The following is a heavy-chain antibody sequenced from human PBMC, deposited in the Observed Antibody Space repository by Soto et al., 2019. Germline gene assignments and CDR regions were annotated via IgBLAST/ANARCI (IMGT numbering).Heavy chain of an antibody. V-gene: IGHV4-38-2*01. CDR1: GYSITNGYY. CDR2: IYHSGNT. Sequence: SETLSLTCAVSGYSITNGYYWGWVRQPPGKGLEWIGSIYHSGNTYYNPSLKSRVTISLDTSKNQFSLKLTSVTAADTAIYYCASQDYDKSVYYFDYWGRGTLVTVSS. CDR3: ASQDYDKSVYYFDY. D-gene: IGHD3-22*01. J-gene: IGHJ4*02.